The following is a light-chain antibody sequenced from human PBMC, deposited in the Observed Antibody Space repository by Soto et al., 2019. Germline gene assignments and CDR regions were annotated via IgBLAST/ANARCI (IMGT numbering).Light chain of an antibody. Sequence: IPMTQCPSTMCESXGDRVTIRCRARATISSFLARYQQKPGTAPKIXXYKASTLKGGGPSRFSGSGSVTEFTRTISSLQPDDFATYYGQHYNSYSEAFGQGTKVDIK. V-gene: IGKV1-5*03. CDR3: QHYNSYSEA. CDR1: ATISSF. J-gene: IGKJ1*01. CDR2: KAS.